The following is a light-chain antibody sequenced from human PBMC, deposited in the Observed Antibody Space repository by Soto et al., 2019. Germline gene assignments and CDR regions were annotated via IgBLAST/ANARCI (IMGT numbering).Light chain of an antibody. CDR1: QGISSY. V-gene: IGKV1-8*01. J-gene: IGKJ1*01. CDR2: AAS. CDR3: LQHNSYPRT. Sequence: TGDRVTISCRASQGISSYLAWYQKKPGKAPKLLIYAASSLQSGVPSRFSGSGSGTEFTLTISSLQPEDFATYYCLQHNSYPRTFGQGTKVEIK.